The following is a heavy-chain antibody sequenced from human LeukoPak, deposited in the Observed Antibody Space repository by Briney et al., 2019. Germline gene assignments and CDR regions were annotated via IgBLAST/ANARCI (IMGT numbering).Heavy chain of an antibody. CDR2: ISSSSSYK. D-gene: IGHD2-15*01. J-gene: IGHJ4*02. Sequence: GGSLRLSCAASGFIFSSYSMNWVRQAPGKGLAWVSSISSSSSYKNYADSVEGRFTMSRDNSKNTVYLQMNSLRVDDTAVYYCARRDIVVVVSASDYWGQGTLVTVSS. CDR1: GFIFSSYS. CDR3: ARRDIVVVVSASDY. V-gene: IGHV3-21*04.